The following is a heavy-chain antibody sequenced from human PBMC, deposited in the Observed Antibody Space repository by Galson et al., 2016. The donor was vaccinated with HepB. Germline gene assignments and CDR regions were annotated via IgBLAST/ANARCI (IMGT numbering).Heavy chain of an antibody. CDR3: AKDQSGIAVAGPFDY. J-gene: IGHJ4*02. Sequence: SLRLSCAASGFTFSTYGMSWVRQAPGKGLEWVSAISGSGRSTYYVDSVKGRFTISRDHSKNTLYLQMSSLRVEDTAVYYCAKDQSGIAVAGPFDYWGQGTLVTVSS. CDR1: GFTFSTYG. D-gene: IGHD6-19*01. V-gene: IGHV3-23*01. CDR2: ISGSGRST.